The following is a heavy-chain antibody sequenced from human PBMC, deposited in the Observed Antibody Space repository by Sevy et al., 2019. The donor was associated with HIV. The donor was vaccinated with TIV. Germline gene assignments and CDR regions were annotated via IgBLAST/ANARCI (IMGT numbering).Heavy chain of an antibody. J-gene: IGHJ4*02. CDR3: AVEMATTSFDY. CDR1: GFTFSSYA. CDR2: ISYDGSNK. Sequence: GGSLRLSCAASGFTFSSYAMHWVRQAPGKGLEWVAVISYDGSNKYSADSVKGRFTISRDNSKNTLYLQMNSLRAEDTALYYCAVEMATTSFDYWGQGTLVTVSS. V-gene: IGHV3-30-3*01. D-gene: IGHD1-1*01.